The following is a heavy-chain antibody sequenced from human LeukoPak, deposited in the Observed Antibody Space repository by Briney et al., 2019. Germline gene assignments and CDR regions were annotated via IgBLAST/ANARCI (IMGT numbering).Heavy chain of an antibody. CDR2: ISSSGSTI. D-gene: IGHD3-22*01. CDR3: ARDSPQYYDSSGYSDY. J-gene: IGHJ4*02. V-gene: IGHV3-48*03. CDR1: GFTFSSYA. Sequence: GGSLRLSCAASGFTFSSYAMNWFRQAPGKGLEWVSYISSSGSTIYYADSVKGRFTISRDNAKNSLYLQMNSLRAEDTAVYYCARDSPQYYDSSGYSDYWGQGTLVTVSS.